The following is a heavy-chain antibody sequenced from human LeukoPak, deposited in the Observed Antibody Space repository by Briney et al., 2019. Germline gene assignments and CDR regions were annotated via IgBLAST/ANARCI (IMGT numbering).Heavy chain of an antibody. CDR1: GFTFSSYA. V-gene: IGHV3-23*01. CDR2: ISGSGGST. D-gene: IGHD3-16*02. J-gene: IGHJ4*02. CDR3: AKSSTMSFRSYYFDY. Sequence: GGSLRLSCAASGFTFSSYAMSWVRQAPGKGLEWVSAISGSGGSTYYADSVKGRFTISRDNSKNTLYLQMNSLRAEDTAVYYCAKSSTMSFRSYYFDYWGQGTLVSVSS.